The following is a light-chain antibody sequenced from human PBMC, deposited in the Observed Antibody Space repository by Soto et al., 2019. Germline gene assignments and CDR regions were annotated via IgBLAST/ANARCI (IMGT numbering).Light chain of an antibody. J-gene: IGKJ3*01. CDR3: QQSYITHRN. CDR2: AVS. Sequence: DIQMSQPPSSLPASVGDRVTITSAASQNSRSYLNWYQQKPGKVPKLLIYAVSSSPSGVTSRFSGSGSGTEFTLTISSLQPEDFATYYCQQSYITHRNFGPGTKVDIK. CDR1: QNSRSY. V-gene: IGKV1-39*01.